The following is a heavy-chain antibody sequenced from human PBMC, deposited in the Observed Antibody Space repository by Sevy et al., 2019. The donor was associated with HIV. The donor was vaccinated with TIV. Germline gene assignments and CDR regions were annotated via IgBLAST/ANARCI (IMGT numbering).Heavy chain of an antibody. CDR3: AKATSAKATEDHFDY. CDR1: GFTFNSFA. CDR2: VSGSGDRT. D-gene: IGHD5-12*01. V-gene: IGHV3-23*01. J-gene: IGHJ4*02. Sequence: GGSLRLSCAASGFTFNSFAISWVRQAPGKGLKWVSGVSGSGDRTYYTDYMKGRFTVARDNSKNTLYLQIDNLRVEDTAVYYCAKATSAKATEDHFDYWGQGTLVTVSS.